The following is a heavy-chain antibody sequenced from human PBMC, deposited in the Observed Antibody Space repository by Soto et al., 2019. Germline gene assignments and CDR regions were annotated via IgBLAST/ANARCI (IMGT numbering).Heavy chain of an antibody. CDR2: ISWNSGSI. Sequence: GGSLRLSCAASGFTFDDYAMHWVRQAPGKGLEWVSGISWNSGSIGYADSVKGRFTISRDNAKNSLYLQMNSLRAQDTALDCCADAAGSGQLVLSMDYWGQGTLVIVSS. D-gene: IGHD6-6*01. V-gene: IGHV3-9*01. J-gene: IGHJ4*02. CDR1: GFTFDDYA. CDR3: ADAAGSGQLVLSMDY.